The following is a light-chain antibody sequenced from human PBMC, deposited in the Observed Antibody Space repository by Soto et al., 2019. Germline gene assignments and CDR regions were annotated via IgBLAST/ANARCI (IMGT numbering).Light chain of an antibody. CDR1: QSVSSN. J-gene: IGKJ5*01. Sequence: EIVMTQSPATLSVSPGERATLSCRASQSVSSNLAWYQQKPGQAPRLLMYGASARAAGIPARFSGSGSGTDFTLTISRLEPEDFAVYYCQQYGSSLSITFGQGTRLEIK. CDR3: QQYGSSLSIT. V-gene: IGKV3-15*01. CDR2: GAS.